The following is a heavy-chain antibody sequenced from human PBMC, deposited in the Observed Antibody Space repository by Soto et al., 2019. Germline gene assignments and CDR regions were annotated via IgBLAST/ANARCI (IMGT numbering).Heavy chain of an antibody. Sequence: QVQLQQWGAGLLKPSETLSITCAVYGGSFSGYYWSWIRQPPGKGLEWLGEINHSGSTNYNPSLKSQFTKSVDTYKNQFSQKLSSVTAAETAVYYCARTYSSRWSPCDYWREGTLVTVSS. J-gene: IGHJ4*02. CDR2: INHSGST. CDR1: GGSFSGYY. V-gene: IGHV4-34*01. CDR3: ARTYSSRWSPCDY. D-gene: IGHD6-13*01.